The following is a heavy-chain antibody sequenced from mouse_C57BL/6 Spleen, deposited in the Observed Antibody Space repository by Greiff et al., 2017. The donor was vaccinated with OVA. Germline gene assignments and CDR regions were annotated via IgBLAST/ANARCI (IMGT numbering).Heavy chain of an antibody. J-gene: IGHJ3*01. Sequence: VQLQQPGAELVRPGSSVKLSCKASGYTFTSYWMDWVKQRPGQGLEWIGNIYPSDSETHYNQKFKDKATLTVDKSSSTAYMQRSSLTSEDSAVYYCAREDDGYYGRFAYWGQGTLVTVSA. CDR2: IYPSDSET. CDR3: AREDDGYYGRFAY. D-gene: IGHD2-3*01. CDR1: GYTFTSYW. V-gene: IGHV1-61*01.